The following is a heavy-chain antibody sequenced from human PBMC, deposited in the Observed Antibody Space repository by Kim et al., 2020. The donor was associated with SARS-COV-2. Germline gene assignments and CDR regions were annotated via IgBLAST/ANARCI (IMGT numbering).Heavy chain of an antibody. V-gene: IGHV4-39*01. J-gene: IGHJ4*02. D-gene: IGHD2-21*02. CDR1: DDSVASRSYY. Sequence: SETLSLTCTVSDDSVASRSYYWGWIRQPPGKGLEWIGNIFYSGTTHYNPSLKSRFTMSIDTKNQFSLNLRSVTAADTALYYCARRGYCRGGDCFTGGFDSWGQGTLVIVSS. CDR3: ARRGYCRGGDCFTGGFDS. CDR2: IFYSGTT.